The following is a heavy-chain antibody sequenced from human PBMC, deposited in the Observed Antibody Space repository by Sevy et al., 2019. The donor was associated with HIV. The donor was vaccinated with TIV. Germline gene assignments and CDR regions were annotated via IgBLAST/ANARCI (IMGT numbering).Heavy chain of an antibody. CDR2: IYYTGTT. CDR1: GGSITSAKYY. J-gene: IGHJ4*02. CDR3: ARGTYAVDYDFWSGYRLSFDY. Sequence: SETLSLTCTVSGGSITSAKYYWNWLRQSPGKGLEWIGYIYYTGTTYYKPSLRGRLSISVDTSKSQFSLKLSSISAADTAIYYCARGTYAVDYDFWSGYRLSFDYWGQGALVTVSS. V-gene: IGHV4-30-4*01. D-gene: IGHD3-3*01.